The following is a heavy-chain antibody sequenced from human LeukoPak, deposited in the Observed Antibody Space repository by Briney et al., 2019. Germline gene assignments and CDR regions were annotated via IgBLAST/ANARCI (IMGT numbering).Heavy chain of an antibody. CDR1: GFTVRDFW. D-gene: IGHD3-10*01. J-gene: IGHJ4*02. Sequence: RGSLRLSCEASGFTVRDFWMGWVRQAPGKELEWVANINQDGSENYFVDSVKGRFTISRDNAKNSLYLQMNSLRAEDTAVYYCTKGRSNHYWGQGTLVTVST. CDR3: TKGRSNHY. CDR2: INQDGSEN. V-gene: IGHV3-7*01.